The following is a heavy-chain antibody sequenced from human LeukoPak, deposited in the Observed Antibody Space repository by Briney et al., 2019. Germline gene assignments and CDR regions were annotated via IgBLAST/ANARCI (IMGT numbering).Heavy chain of an antibody. J-gene: IGHJ1*01. D-gene: IGHD3-22*01. CDR2: ISSSGRTI. Sequence: GGSLRLSCAASGFTFNSYSMNWVRQAPGKGLEWVSYISSSGRTIYYADSVKGRFTISRDNAKNSLYLQMNSLRAEDTAVYYCARGAYYYDSSGYYYRQYFHHWGQGTLLTVSS. CDR3: ARGAYYYDSSGYYYRQYFHH. CDR1: GFTFNSYS. V-gene: IGHV3-48*04.